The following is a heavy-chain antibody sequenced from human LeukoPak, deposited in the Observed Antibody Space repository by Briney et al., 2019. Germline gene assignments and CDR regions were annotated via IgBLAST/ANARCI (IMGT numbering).Heavy chain of an antibody. V-gene: IGHV3-23*01. CDR3: AKDRYHDGDYKDY. CDR2: ISGSGGST. J-gene: IGHJ4*02. D-gene: IGHD4-17*01. Sequence: PRGSLRLSCAASGFTFSGYAMSWVRQAPGKGLEWVSAISGSGGSTYYADSVKGRFTISRDNSKNTLYLQMNSLRAEDTAVYYCAKDRYHDGDYKDYWGQGTLVTVSS. CDR1: GFTFSGYA.